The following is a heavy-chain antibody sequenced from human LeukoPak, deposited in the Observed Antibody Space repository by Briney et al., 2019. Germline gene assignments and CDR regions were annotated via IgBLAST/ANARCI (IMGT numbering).Heavy chain of an antibody. Sequence: TPGGSLRLSCAASGFTFSSYSMNWVRQAPGKGLEWVSSISSSSSYIYYADSVKGRFTISRDNAKNSLYLQMNSLRAEDTAVYYCARDLYGDTHFDYWGQGTLVTVSS. J-gene: IGHJ4*02. CDR2: ISSSSSYI. D-gene: IGHD4-17*01. CDR1: GFTFSSYS. V-gene: IGHV3-21*01. CDR3: ARDLYGDTHFDY.